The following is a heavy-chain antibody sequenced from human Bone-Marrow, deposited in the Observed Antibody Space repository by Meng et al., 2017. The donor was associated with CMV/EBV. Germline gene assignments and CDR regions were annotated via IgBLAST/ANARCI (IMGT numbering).Heavy chain of an antibody. CDR3: ARGPYYGSGSYVL. D-gene: IGHD3-10*01. CDR2: IYYSGGT. J-gene: IGHJ4*02. Sequence: SETLSLTCTVSGGSISSSSYYWGWIRQPPGKGLEWIGCIYYSGGTYYNPSLKSRVTISVDTSKNQFSLKLSSVTAADTAVYYCARGPYYGSGSYVLWGQGNLVTVSS. V-gene: IGHV4-39*01. CDR1: GGSISSSSYY.